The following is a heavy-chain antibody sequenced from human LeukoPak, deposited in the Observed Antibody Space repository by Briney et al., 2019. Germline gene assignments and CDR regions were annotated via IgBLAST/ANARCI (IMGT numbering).Heavy chain of an antibody. V-gene: IGHV3-21*01. D-gene: IGHD2-15*01. CDR3: ARGAPYCSGGSCMYYFDY. J-gene: IGHJ4*02. CDR2: ISSSSYI. CDR1: GFTFSSYS. Sequence: PGGSLRLSCAASGFTFSSYSMNWVRQAPGKGLEWVSSISSSSYIYYADSVKGRFTISRDNAKNSLYLQMNSLRAEDTAVYYCARGAPYCSGGSCMYYFDYWGQGTLVTVSS.